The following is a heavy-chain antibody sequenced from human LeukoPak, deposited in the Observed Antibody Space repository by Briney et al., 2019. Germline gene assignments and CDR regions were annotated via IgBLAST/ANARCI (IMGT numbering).Heavy chain of an antibody. Sequence: ASVKVSCKVSGYILTELSTHWVRQAPGKGLEWMGGFDPEDGETLYAQKLQGRVTMTEDASTDTAYMELSSLSSEDTAMYYCVNEHSGWHAFDIWGQGTMVTVS. CDR2: FDPEDGET. CDR3: VNEHSGWHAFDI. V-gene: IGHV1-24*01. J-gene: IGHJ3*02. D-gene: IGHD6-19*01. CDR1: GYILTELS.